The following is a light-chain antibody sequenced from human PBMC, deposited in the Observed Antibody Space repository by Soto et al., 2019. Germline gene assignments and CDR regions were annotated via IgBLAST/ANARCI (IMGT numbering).Light chain of an antibody. CDR1: QSISSY. Sequence: DIQMPQSPSSLSASVGDRVTITCRASQSISSYLNWYQQKPGKAPKLLIYAASSLQGGVPSRFSGSGSGTDFAITISSLQPEDFATYYCQRSYSTPRTFGQGTKVEIK. V-gene: IGKV1-39*01. J-gene: IGKJ1*01. CDR2: AAS. CDR3: QRSYSTPRT.